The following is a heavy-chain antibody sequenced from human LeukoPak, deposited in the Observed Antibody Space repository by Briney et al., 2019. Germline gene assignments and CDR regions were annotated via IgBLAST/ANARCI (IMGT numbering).Heavy chain of an antibody. CDR2: ISGSGGNI. D-gene: IGHD6-19*01. CDR1: GFTVSSNE. J-gene: IGHJ4*02. Sequence: PGGSLRLSCAASGFTVSSNEMSWVRQAPGKGLEWVSAISGSGGNIYYVDSVKGRFTISRDNSKNTLYLQMNSLRAEDTAVYYCAKSRDIAVAGTSYYFDYWGQGTLVTVSP. CDR3: AKSRDIAVAGTSYYFDY. V-gene: IGHV3-23*01.